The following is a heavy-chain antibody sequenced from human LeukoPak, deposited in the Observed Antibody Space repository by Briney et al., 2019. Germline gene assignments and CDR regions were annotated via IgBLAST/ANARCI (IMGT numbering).Heavy chain of an antibody. D-gene: IGHD1-26*01. V-gene: IGHV4-31*03. CDR2: IFYDGIT. CDR1: GGSISSGGYY. CDR3: ARVGPSYFFDY. Sequence: SQTLSLTCTVSGGSISSGGYYWSWIRQHPGKGLQWIGYIFYDGITYYNPSLKSRVTISVDTSKNHFYLKLGSETAADTAVYYCARVGPSYFFDYWGQGTLVTVSS. J-gene: IGHJ4*02.